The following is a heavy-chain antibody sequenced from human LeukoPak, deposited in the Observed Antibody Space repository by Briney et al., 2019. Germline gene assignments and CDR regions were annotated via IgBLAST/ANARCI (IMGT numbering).Heavy chain of an antibody. CDR3: AKADSGHLPGGLCYFDY. D-gene: IGHD6-19*01. J-gene: IGHJ4*02. CDR2: IKQDGSEK. V-gene: IGHV3-7*01. Sequence: GGSLRLSCAASGFTFSSYWMSWVRQTPGKGLEWVANIKQDGSEKYYVDSVKGRFTISRDNSKTSLYLQMNSLRAEDPAVYYCAKADSGHLPGGLCYFDYWGQGALVTVSS. CDR1: GFTFSSYW.